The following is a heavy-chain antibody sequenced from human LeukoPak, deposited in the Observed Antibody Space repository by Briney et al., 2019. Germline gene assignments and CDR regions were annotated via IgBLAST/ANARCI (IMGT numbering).Heavy chain of an antibody. CDR2: ISGSVSNI. J-gene: IGHJ6*03. V-gene: IGHV3-21*04. CDR1: GFTFSHYS. D-gene: IGHD6-6*01. CDR3: AKGGTDSSSFYYYYMDV. Sequence: GGSLRLSCAASGFTFSHYSMNWVRQAPGKGLEWVSSISGSVSNIYYADSLKGRFTISRDNAKSSLYLQMNSLRAEDTAVYYCAKGGTDSSSFYYYYMDVWGKGTTVTVSS.